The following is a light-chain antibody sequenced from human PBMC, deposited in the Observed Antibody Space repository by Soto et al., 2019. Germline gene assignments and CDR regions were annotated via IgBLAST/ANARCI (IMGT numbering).Light chain of an antibody. CDR2: EVS. CDR1: SSDVGTYNF. CDR3: SSYTSSSTYV. J-gene: IGLJ1*01. V-gene: IGLV2-14*01. Sequence: QSVLTQPASVSGSPGQSITISCTGTSSDVGTYNFVSWYQQHPGEAPKLMIYEVSYRPSGVSDRFSGSKSDNTASLSISGLQAEDEADYYCSSYTSSSTYVFGTGTRSPS.